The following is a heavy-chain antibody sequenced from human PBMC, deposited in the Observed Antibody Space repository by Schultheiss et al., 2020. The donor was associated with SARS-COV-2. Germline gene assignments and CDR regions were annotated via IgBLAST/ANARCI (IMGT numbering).Heavy chain of an antibody. V-gene: IGHV1-2*06. D-gene: IGHD5-12*01. CDR1: GYTFTGYY. Sequence: ASVKVSCKASGYTFTGYYMHWVRQAPGQGLEWMGRINPNSGGTNYAQKFQGRVTMTRDTSISTAYMELSRLRSEDTAVYYCARLSGYDFGARNLGWGQGTLVTVSS. CDR2: INPNSGGT. J-gene: IGHJ4*02. CDR3: ARLSGYDFGARNLG.